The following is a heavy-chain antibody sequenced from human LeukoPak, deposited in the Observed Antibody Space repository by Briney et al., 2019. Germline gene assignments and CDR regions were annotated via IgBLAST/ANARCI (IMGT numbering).Heavy chain of an antibody. CDR2: IKYNGREK. D-gene: IGHD1-14*01. Sequence: GGSLRLSCVASGFSFSNSWMSWVRQAPGKGLEWVANIKYNGREKDYVDSLKGRLTISRDNAKNSVYLEMSSLRVEYTAVYYCARDPNHGALDFWGQGTLVTVSS. CDR1: GFSFSNSW. CDR3: ARDPNHGALDF. J-gene: IGHJ4*02. V-gene: IGHV3-7*01.